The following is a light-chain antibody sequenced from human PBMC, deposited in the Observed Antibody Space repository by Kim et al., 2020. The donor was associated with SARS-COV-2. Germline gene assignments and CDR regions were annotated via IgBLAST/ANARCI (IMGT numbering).Light chain of an antibody. J-gene: IGKJ4*01. CDR1: QSVSSSY. Sequence: EIVFTQSPGTLSLSPGERATLSCRASQSVSSSYLAWYQQKPSQAPRLLIYGASSRATGIPDRVSGSGSGTDFTLTISRLEPEDFAVYYCQKYSRSPLTFGGGTQVDIK. CDR3: QKYSRSPLT. CDR2: GAS. V-gene: IGKV3-20*01.